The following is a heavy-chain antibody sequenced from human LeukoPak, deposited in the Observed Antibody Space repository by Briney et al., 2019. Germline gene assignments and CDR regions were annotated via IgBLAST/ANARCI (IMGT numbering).Heavy chain of an antibody. CDR3: ARVGEWFGELPLTFFDY. CDR2: IKQDGSEK. V-gene: IGHV3-7*01. CDR1: GFTVSSNY. D-gene: IGHD3-10*01. Sequence: GGSLRLSCAASGFTVSSNYMSWVRQAPGKGLEWVANIKQDGSEKYYVDSVKGRFTISRDNAKNSLYLQMNSLRAEDTAVYYCARVGEWFGELPLTFFDYWGQGTLVTVSS. J-gene: IGHJ4*02.